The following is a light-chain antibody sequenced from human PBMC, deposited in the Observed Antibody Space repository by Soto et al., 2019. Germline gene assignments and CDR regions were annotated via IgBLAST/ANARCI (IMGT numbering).Light chain of an antibody. CDR3: SSYAGSSNYV. CDR1: SSDVGGYNS. J-gene: IGLJ1*01. V-gene: IGLV2-8*01. CDR2: EVS. Sequence: QSVLTQPPSASGSPGQSVTISCTGTSSDVGGYNSVSWYQHHPGKAPKLMIYEVSKRPSGVPDRFSGSKSANTASLTVSGLXXXXXXDYYCSSYAGSSNYVFGTGTKLTV.